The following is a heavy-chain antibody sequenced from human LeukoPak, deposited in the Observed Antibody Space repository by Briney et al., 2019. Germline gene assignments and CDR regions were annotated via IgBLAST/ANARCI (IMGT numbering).Heavy chain of an antibody. D-gene: IGHD6-19*01. CDR1: GYTFTSYG. CDR3: ARGLDLWYSSGWPEGHVAFDI. V-gene: IGHV1-18*01. CDR2: ISAYNGNT. J-gene: IGHJ3*02. Sequence: ASVKVSCKASGYTFTSYGISWVRQAPGQGLEWMGWISAYNGNTSYAQKLQGRVTMTTDTSTSTAYMELRSLRSDDTAVYYCARGLDLWYSSGWPEGHVAFDIWGQGTMVTVSS.